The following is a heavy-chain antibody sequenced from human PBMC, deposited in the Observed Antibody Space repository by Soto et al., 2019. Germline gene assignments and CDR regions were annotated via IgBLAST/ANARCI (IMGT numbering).Heavy chain of an antibody. CDR1: GGSISSGDYY. V-gene: IGHV4-30-4*01. CDR3: ARPRIRYSGSYEGNAFDI. Sequence: QVQLQESGPGLVKPSQTLSLTCTVSGGSISSGDYYWSWIRQPPGKGLEWIGYIYYSGSTYYNPSLKSRVTISVDTSKNQFSLKLSSVTAADTAVYYCARPRIRYSGSYEGNAFDIWGQGTMVTVSS. D-gene: IGHD1-26*01. J-gene: IGHJ3*02. CDR2: IYYSGST.